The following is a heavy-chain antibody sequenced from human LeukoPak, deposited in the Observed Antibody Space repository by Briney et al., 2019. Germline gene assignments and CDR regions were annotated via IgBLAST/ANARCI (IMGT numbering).Heavy chain of an antibody. CDR2: ISSSSSYI. J-gene: IGHJ4*02. Sequence: GGSLRLSCAASGFTFSSYSMNWVRQAPGKGLEWVSSISSSSSYIYYADSVKGRFTISRDNAKNSLYLQMNSLRAEDSAVYYCARAKAVADYYFDYWGQGTLVTVSS. V-gene: IGHV3-21*04. CDR1: GFTFSSYS. D-gene: IGHD6-19*01. CDR3: ARAKAVADYYFDY.